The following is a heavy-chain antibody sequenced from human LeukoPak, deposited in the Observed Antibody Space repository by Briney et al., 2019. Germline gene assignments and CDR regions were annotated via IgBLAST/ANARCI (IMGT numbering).Heavy chain of an antibody. J-gene: IGHJ4*02. D-gene: IGHD1-26*01. CDR1: GGSISLYY. CDR2: IYYSGSP. Sequence: SETLSLTCTVSGGSISLYYWSWIRQPPGKGLEWIGYIYYSGSPNYSPSLKSRVTISVDTSKNQFSLRLSSVTAADTAVYYSARLASGSYGPLTPFDYWGQGTLVTVSS. V-gene: IGHV4-59*01. CDR3: ARLASGSYGPLTPFDY.